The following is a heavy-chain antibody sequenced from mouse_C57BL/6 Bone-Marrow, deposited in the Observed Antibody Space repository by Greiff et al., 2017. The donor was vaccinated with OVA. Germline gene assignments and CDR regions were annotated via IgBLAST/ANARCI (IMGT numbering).Heavy chain of an antibody. CDR2: IDPSDSYT. V-gene: IGHV1-50*01. J-gene: IGHJ2*01. CDR1: GYTFTSYW. Sequence: QVQLQQPGAELVKPGASVKLSCKASGYTFTSYWMQWVKQRPGQGLEWIGEIDPSDSYTNYNQKFKGKATLTVDTSSSTAYMQLSSLTSEDSAVYYCAREDYYDDYWGQGTTLTVSS. CDR3: AREDYYDDY.